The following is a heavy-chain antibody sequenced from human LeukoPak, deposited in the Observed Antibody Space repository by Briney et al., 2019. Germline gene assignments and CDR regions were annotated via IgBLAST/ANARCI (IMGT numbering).Heavy chain of an antibody. J-gene: IGHJ4*02. V-gene: IGHV3-53*01. CDR2: IYSGGST. D-gene: IGHD6-13*01. Sequence: GGSLRLSCAASGFTVSSNYMSWVRQAPGKGLEWVSVIYSGGSTYYADSVKGRFTISRDNSKNTLYLQMNSLRAEDTAVYYCARGRYSSSWPFDYWGQGTLVTVSS. CDR3: ARGRYSSSWPFDY. CDR1: GFTVSSNY.